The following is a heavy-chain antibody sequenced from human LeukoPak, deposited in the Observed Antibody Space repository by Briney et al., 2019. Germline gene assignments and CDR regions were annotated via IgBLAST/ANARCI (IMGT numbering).Heavy chain of an antibody. V-gene: IGHV3-30*02. CDR1: GFTFSSYA. J-gene: IGHJ4*02. Sequence: PGGSLRLSCAASGFTFSSYAMSWVRQAPGKGLEWVAFIRYDGSDKYYADSVKGRFTVSRDNSKNTLYLQMNSLRAEDTTVYYCAKASGQAGYCSSTSCHYTFDYWGQGTLVTVSS. CDR3: AKASGQAGYCSSTSCHYTFDY. D-gene: IGHD2-2*01. CDR2: IRYDGSDK.